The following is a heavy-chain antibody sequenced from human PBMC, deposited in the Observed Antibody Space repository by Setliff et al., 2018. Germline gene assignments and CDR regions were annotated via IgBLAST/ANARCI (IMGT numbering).Heavy chain of an antibody. CDR3: ARSINGYQQRYDF. D-gene: IGHD5-18*01. CDR2: INSGGSKR. Sequence: PGGSLRLSCAASGFIFRSYEMNWVRQTPGKGLEWVSYINSGGSKRYYADSVEGRFTISRDNGKNSLFLQMNSVRVDDTAVYYCARSINGYQQRYDFWGQGALVTSPQ. J-gene: IGHJ4*02. CDR1: GFIFRSYE. V-gene: IGHV3-48*03.